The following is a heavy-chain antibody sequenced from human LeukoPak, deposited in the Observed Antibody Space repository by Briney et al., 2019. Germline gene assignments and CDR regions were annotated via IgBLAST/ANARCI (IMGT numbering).Heavy chain of an antibody. Sequence: GASVKVSCKASGYTFTSYGISWVRQAPGQGLEWMGWISAYNGNTNHAQKLQGRVTMTTDTSTSTAYMELRSLRSDDTAVYYCARSPKYYYDSSGYYLFDYWGQGTLVTVSS. CDR3: ARSPKYYYDSSGYYLFDY. CDR2: ISAYNGNT. V-gene: IGHV1-18*01. D-gene: IGHD3-22*01. CDR1: GYTFTSYG. J-gene: IGHJ4*02.